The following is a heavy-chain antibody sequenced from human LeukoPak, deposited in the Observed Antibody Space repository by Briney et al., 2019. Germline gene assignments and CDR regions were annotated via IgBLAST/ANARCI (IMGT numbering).Heavy chain of an antibody. V-gene: IGHV3-30*01. CDR3: ARDQGGSGWYFDY. J-gene: IGHJ4*02. CDR1: GFTFSSYA. CDR2: ISYDGSNK. Sequence: GGSLRLSCAASGFTFSSYAMHWVRQAPGKGLEWVAVISYDGSNKYYADSVKGRFTISRDNSKNTLYLQMNSLRAEDTAVYYCARDQGGSGWYFDYWGQGTLVTVSS. D-gene: IGHD6-19*01.